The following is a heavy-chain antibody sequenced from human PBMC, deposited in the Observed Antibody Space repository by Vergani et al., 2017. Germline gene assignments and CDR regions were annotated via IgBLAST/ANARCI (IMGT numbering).Heavy chain of an antibody. Sequence: QVQLVQSGAEVKKPGSSVKVSCKASGGTFSSYAISWVRQAPGQGLEWMGRIIPIFGTANYAQKFQGRVTITADESTSTAYMELSSLRSEDTAVYYCARSDDSSGYYRDYYYGMDVWGQGTTVTVSS. CDR1: GGTFSSYA. D-gene: IGHD3-22*01. CDR3: ARSDDSSGYYRDYYYGMDV. CDR2: IIPIFGTA. V-gene: IGHV1-69*18. J-gene: IGHJ6*02.